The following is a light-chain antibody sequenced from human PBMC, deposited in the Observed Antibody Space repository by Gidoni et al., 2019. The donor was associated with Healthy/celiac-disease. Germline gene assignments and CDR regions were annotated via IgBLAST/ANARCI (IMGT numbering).Light chain of an antibody. CDR2: WAS. CDR3: QQYYSTPPT. Sequence: DIVMTQSPDSLAVSLGERATINCKSSQSVLYSSNNDNYLAWYQQKPGQPPKLLIYWASTRESGVPDRFSGSGSGTDFTLTISSLQAEDVAVYYCQQYYSTPPTFXQXTKLEIK. CDR1: QSVLYSSNNDNY. J-gene: IGKJ2*01. V-gene: IGKV4-1*01.